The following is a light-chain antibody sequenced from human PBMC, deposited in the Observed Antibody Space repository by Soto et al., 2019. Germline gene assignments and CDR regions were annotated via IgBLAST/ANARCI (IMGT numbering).Light chain of an antibody. CDR1: SSDVGGYDY. CDR2: EVS. CDR3: SSYNGSHTLL. J-gene: IGLJ2*01. Sequence: QSALTQPASVSGSPGQSITISCTGSSSDVGGYDYVSWYQQHPGNAPKLMIYEVSKRPSGVSNRFSGSQSGNTASLTISGHQAEDEADYYCSSYNGSHTLLFGGGTKLTVL. V-gene: IGLV2-14*01.